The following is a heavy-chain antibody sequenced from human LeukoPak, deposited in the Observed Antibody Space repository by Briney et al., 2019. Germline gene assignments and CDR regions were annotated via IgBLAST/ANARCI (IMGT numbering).Heavy chain of an antibody. Sequence: SETLSLTCTVSGGSISNFYWSWIRQPPGKGLEWIGYIFYSGSANYNPSLKSRVTISVDTSKNQFSLRLTSVTAADTAVYYCASGNGWYYPWGQGTLVTVSS. CDR2: IFYSGSA. D-gene: IGHD6-19*01. J-gene: IGHJ5*02. CDR3: ASGNGWYYP. CDR1: GGSISNFY. V-gene: IGHV4-59*08.